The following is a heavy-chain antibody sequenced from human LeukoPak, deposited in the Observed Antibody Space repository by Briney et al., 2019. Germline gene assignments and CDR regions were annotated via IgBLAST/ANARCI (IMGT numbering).Heavy chain of an antibody. Sequence: ASVKVSCKASGYTFTSYYMHWVRQAPGQGLEWMGIINPSGGSTSYAQKFQGRVTMTRDMSTSTVYMELSSLRSEDTAVYYCARDKRGDHVRFYYYYYMDVWGKGTTVTVSS. V-gene: IGHV1-46*01. CDR2: INPSGGST. D-gene: IGHD4-17*01. CDR3: ARDKRGDHVRFYYYYYMDV. CDR1: GYTFTSYY. J-gene: IGHJ6*03.